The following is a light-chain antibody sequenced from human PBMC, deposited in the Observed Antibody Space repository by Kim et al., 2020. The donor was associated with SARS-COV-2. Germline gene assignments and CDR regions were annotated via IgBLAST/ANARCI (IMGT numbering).Light chain of an antibody. CDR3: AAWDNSLNVWV. J-gene: IGLJ3*02. CDR1: SSNIGINI. CDR2: SNN. Sequence: QPVLTQPPSASGTPGQRVTISCSGSSSNIGINIVSWYKQLPGTAPKLHIYSNNQRPSGVPDRFSGSKSGTSASLAISGLQSEDEADYYCAAWDNSLNVWVFGGGTQLTVL. V-gene: IGLV1-44*01.